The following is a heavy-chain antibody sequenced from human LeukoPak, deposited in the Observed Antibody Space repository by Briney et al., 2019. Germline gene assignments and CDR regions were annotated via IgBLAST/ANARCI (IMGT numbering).Heavy chain of an antibody. V-gene: IGHV4-34*01. CDR1: GGSFSGYY. Sequence: SETLSPTCAVYGGSFSGYYWSWIRQPPGKGLEWIGEINHSGSTNYNPSLKSRVTISVDTSKNQFSLKLSSVTAADTAVYYCARGRSGGSPTGLFDYWGQGTLVTVSS. D-gene: IGHD2-15*01. J-gene: IGHJ4*02. CDR2: INHSGST. CDR3: ARGRSGGSPTGLFDY.